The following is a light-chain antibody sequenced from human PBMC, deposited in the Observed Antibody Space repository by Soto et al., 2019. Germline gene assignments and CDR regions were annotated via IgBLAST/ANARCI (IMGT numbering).Light chain of an antibody. CDR2: EVS. CDR3: RSYAGSKGV. V-gene: IGLV2-8*01. J-gene: IGLJ2*01. Sequence: QSVLTQPPSASGSPGQSVTISCTGTSSDVGGYNYVSWYQQHPGKAPTLMIYEVSKRPSGVPDRFSGSKSGNTASLTVSGLQAEDEADYYCRSYAGSKGVFGGGTKVTVL. CDR1: SSDVGGYNY.